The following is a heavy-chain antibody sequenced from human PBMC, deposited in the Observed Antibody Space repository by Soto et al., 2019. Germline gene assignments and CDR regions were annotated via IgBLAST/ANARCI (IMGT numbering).Heavy chain of an antibody. Sequence: PSETLSLTCTVSGGSIISGDYYWMWIRQPPGKGLEWIGYIYYSGSTYYNPSLKSRVTISVDTSKNQFSLKLSSVTAADTAVYYCASYNWNYYFDYWGQGTLVTVSS. J-gene: IGHJ4*02. CDR2: IYYSGST. D-gene: IGHD1-7*01. V-gene: IGHV4-30-4*01. CDR1: GGSIISGDYY. CDR3: ASYNWNYYFDY.